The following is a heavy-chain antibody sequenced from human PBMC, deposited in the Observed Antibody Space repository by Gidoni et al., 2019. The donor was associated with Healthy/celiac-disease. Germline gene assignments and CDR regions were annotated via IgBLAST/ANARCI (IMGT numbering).Heavy chain of an antibody. CDR3: ARVRGVVNYYYYGMDV. CDR2: IYSGGST. V-gene: IGHV3-53*04. CDR1: RFPVSSNY. Sequence: DVQLVESVGDLVQPGVSLRLSCAASRFPVSSNYMSWVRQAPGKGLEGVSVIYSGGSTYYADSVKGRFTISRHNSKNTLYLQMNSLRAEDTAVYYCARVRGVVNYYYYGMDVWGQGTTVTVSS. J-gene: IGHJ6*02. D-gene: IGHD3-10*01.